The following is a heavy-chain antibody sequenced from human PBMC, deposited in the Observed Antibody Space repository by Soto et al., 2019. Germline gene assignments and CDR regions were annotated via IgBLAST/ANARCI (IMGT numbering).Heavy chain of an antibody. CDR2: IYYSGST. D-gene: IGHD3-22*01. CDR3: ARESYSYDSSGYSHYFDY. Sequence: PSETLSLTCTVSGGSISSGGYYWSWIRQHPGKGLEWVGYIYYSGSTYYNPSLKSRVTISVDTSKNQFSLKLSSVTAADTAVYYCARESYSYDSSGYSHYFDYWGQGTLVTVSS. CDR1: GGSISSGGYY. J-gene: IGHJ4*02. V-gene: IGHV4-31*03.